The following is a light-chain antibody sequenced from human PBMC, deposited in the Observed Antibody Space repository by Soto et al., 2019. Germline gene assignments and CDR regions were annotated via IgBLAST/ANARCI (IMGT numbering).Light chain of an antibody. Sequence: EIVLTQSPATLSLSPGERATLSCRASQSVSRYLAWYQQKPGQAPRLLIYDASNRATGIPARFSGSGSGTDFTLTISSLEPEDFAVYYCQQRSIWPPITFGGGTKVEIK. CDR2: DAS. CDR1: QSVSRY. J-gene: IGKJ4*01. CDR3: QQRSIWPPIT. V-gene: IGKV3-11*01.